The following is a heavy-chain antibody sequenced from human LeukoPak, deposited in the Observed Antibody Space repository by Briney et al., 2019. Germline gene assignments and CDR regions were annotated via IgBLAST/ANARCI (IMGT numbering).Heavy chain of an antibody. CDR2: INPKNSDT. CDR3: ARDEGSSSVNALDI. Sequence: ASVRVSCXASGYTFTGYYIHWVRQAPGQGLEWMGWINPKNSDTDYAQNFRGRVTITQDTSITTVYMELSRLRSDDTAVYYCARDEGSSSVNALDIWSQATMITV. D-gene: IGHD6-6*01. J-gene: IGHJ3*02. CDR1: GYTFTGYY. V-gene: IGHV1-2*02.